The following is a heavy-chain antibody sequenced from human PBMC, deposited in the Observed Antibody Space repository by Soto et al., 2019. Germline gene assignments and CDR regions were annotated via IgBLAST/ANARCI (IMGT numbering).Heavy chain of an antibody. J-gene: IGHJ5*02. CDR2: IDPVDSYV. Sequence: GESLKISCKTSGFSFTNYWISWVRHVPGKGLEWMGNIDPVDSYVNYSPSFQGHVTFSVDTSISTAFLHWSSLQASDSATYFCARIESIARNWFDPWGQGTLVTVSS. CDR1: GFSFTNYW. V-gene: IGHV5-10-1*01. D-gene: IGHD6-13*01. CDR3: ARIESIARNWFDP.